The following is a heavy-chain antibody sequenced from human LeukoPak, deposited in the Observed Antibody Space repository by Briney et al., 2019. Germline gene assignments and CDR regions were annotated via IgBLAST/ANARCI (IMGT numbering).Heavy chain of an antibody. CDR2: IWYDGSNK. D-gene: IGHD5-24*01. CDR1: GFTFSNAW. J-gene: IGHJ5*02. Sequence: GGSLRLSCAASGFTFSNAWMSWVRQAPGKGLEWVAVIWYDGSNKYYADSVKGRFTISRDNSKNTLDLQMNSLRAADTAVYYCARDGLRGNNWFDPWGQGTLVTVS. CDR3: ARDGLRGNNWFDP. V-gene: IGHV3-33*08.